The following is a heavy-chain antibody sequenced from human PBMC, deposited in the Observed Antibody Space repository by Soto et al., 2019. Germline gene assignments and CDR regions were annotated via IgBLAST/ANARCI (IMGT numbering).Heavy chain of an antibody. J-gene: IGHJ6*02. CDR2: IYYSGST. D-gene: IGHD3-16*01. V-gene: IGHV4-61*01. CDR1: SFSISSGYY. CDR3: ARALSSTSTVGDVLPRSGMEV. Sequence: PSETLSLTCAVSSFSISSGYYWGCIRQPPGKGLVRIGYIYYSGSTNYNPSLKSRVTISVDMSKRQFSLKLSSVTAADAAVYYCARALSSTSTVGDVLPRSGMEVWGQGTTVTVSS.